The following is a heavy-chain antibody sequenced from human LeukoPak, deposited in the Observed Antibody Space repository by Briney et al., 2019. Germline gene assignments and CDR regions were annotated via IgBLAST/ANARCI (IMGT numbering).Heavy chain of an antibody. J-gene: IGHJ5*02. CDR2: VSYDGRTR. CDR3: ASDSGAHNWFDP. V-gene: IGHV3-30-3*01. D-gene: IGHD4-17*01. CDR1: TFTLSSYT. Sequence: PGGSLRLSCAASTFTLSSYTMHWVRQAPGKGLEWVALVSYDGRTRYYTDSVQGRFTISKDNSKNTMYLQMNSLRTEDTAMYYRASDSGAHNWFDPWGQGTLVTVSS.